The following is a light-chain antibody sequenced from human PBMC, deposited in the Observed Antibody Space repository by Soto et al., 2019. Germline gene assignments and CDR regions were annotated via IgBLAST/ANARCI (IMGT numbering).Light chain of an antibody. J-gene: IGLJ1*01. V-gene: IGLV2-14*01. CDR3: CSYTRTSNHYF. CDR2: EVR. CDR1: SSDIGGYDY. Sequence: SALAQPASVSGSPGQSITISCTGTSSDIGGYDYVSWYQQRPGKAPKLMIYEVRYRPSGVSNRFSGSKSGNTASLTISGLQAEDEAVYYCCSYTRTSNHYFFGSGTKVTVL.